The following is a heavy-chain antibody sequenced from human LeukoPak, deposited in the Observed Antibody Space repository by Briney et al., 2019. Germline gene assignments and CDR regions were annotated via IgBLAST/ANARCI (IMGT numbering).Heavy chain of an antibody. Sequence: PSETLSLTCTVSGGSISSYYWSWIRQPPGKGLEWIGYISYSGSTNYNPSLKSRVTISVDTSTKQFSLKQSSVTAADTAVYYRAGGRPYYFDYWGQGTLVTVSA. CDR2: ISYSGST. CDR1: GGSISSYY. J-gene: IGHJ4*02. CDR3: AGGRPYYFDY. V-gene: IGHV4-59*01.